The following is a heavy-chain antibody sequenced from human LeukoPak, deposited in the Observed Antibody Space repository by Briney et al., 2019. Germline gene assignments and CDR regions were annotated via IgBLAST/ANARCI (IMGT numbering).Heavy chain of an antibody. D-gene: IGHD6-13*01. V-gene: IGHV3-30*18. J-gene: IGHJ3*02. CDR3: AKGYSSSWYDFDAFDI. CDR2: ISYDGSNK. CDR1: AFTFSSYG. Sequence: GGSLRLSCAASAFTFSSYGMHWVRQAPGKGLEWVAVISYDGSNKYYADSVKGRFTISRDNSKNTLYLQMNSLRAEDTAVYYCAKGYSSSWYDFDAFDIWGQGTMVTVSS.